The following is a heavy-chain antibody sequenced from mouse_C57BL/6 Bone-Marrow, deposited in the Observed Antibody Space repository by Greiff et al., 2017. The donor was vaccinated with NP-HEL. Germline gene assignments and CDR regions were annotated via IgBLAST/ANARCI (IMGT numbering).Heavy chain of an antibody. V-gene: IGHV1-15*01. CDR2: IDPETGGT. CDR1: GYTFTDYE. CDR3: TRGGNRTGTGDY. Sequence: QVQLKQSGAELVRPGASVTLSCKASGYTFTDYEMHWVKQTPVHGLEWIGAIDPETGGTAYNQKFKGKAILTADKSSSTAYMELRSLTSEDSAVYYCTRGGNRTGTGDYWGQGTTLTVSS. J-gene: IGHJ2*01. D-gene: IGHD4-1*01.